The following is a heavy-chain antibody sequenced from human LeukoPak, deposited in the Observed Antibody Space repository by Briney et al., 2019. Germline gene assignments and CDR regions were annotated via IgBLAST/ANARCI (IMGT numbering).Heavy chain of an antibody. Sequence: ASVKVSCKASGYNFTSYYMHWVRQAPGQGLEWMGIINPSGSSTSYAQKFQGRVTMTRDTPTSTVYMELSSLRSEDTAVYYCAREGGVSGSSTSCVNYWGQGTLVTVSS. CDR1: GYNFTSYY. V-gene: IGHV1-46*01. J-gene: IGHJ4*02. D-gene: IGHD2-2*01. CDR2: INPSGSST. CDR3: AREGGVSGSSTSCVNY.